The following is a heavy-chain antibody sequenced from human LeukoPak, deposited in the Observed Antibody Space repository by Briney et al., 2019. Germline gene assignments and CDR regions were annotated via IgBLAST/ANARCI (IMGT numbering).Heavy chain of an antibody. D-gene: IGHD2-8*02. CDR2: IKQDGSEK. CDR1: GYSISSGYY. V-gene: IGHV3-7*01. Sequence: PSETLSLTCTVSGYSISSGYYWGWIRQPPGKGLEWVANIKQDGSEKRYVDPVKGRFTISRDNAKNSLYLQMNSLRAEDTAVYYCARAPATNEWRCMDYWGQGTLVTVSS. CDR3: ARAPATNEWRCMDY. J-gene: IGHJ4*02.